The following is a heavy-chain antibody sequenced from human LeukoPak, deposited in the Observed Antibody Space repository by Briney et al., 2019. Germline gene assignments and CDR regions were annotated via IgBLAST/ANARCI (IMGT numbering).Heavy chain of an antibody. V-gene: IGHV1-46*01. CDR2: MNPSGGST. CDR3: AIPGGSSRDFDY. D-gene: IGHD6-13*01. CDR1: GYTFTSYY. Sequence: ASVKVSCKASGYTFTSYYMHWVRQAPGQGLEWMGIMNPSGGSTSYAQKFQGRVTMTEDTSTDTAYMELSSLRSEDTAVYYCAIPGGSSRDFDYWGQGTLVTVSS. J-gene: IGHJ4*02.